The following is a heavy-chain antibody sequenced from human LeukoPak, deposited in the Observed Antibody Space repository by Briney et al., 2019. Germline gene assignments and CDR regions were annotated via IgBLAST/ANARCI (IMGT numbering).Heavy chain of an antibody. J-gene: IGHJ1*01. D-gene: IGHD4-11*01. CDR1: GFTFSSYS. Sequence: PGGSLRLSCAASGFTFSSYSMNWVRQAPGKGLEWVSSISSSSSYIYYADSVKGRFTISRDNAKNTLSLQMNSLRAEDTAVYSCATGGNFYYSHWGQGTLVTASS. V-gene: IGHV3-21*01. CDR2: ISSSSSYI. CDR3: ATGGNFYYSH.